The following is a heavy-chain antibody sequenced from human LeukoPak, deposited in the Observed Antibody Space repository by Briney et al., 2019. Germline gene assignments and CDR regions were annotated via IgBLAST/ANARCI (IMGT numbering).Heavy chain of an antibody. V-gene: IGHV4-61*02. CDR1: GGSISXGXXY. CDR2: IYTSGST. D-gene: IGHD2-2*01. CDR3: ARLVYRYCSSTSCPNYYMDV. J-gene: IGHJ6*03. Sequence: TCXVSGGSISXGXXYWSWIRQPAXXGXEXIGRIYTSGSTNYNPSLKSRVTISVDTSKNQFSLKLSSVTAADTAVYYCARLVYRYCSSTSCPNYYMDVWGKGTTVTVSS.